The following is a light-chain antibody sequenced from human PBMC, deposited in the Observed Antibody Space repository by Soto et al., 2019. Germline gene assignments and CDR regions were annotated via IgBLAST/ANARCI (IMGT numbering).Light chain of an antibody. J-gene: IGKJ4*01. CDR2: STS. Sequence: DIQMTQSPSSLSASVGDSVTITCRASQDIRHRLAWFQQKPGKAPKSLIHSTSTLQSGVPSRFSGSESGTDFTLTISNLQPEDFATYYCQQHNTFPFTFGGGTKVDIK. CDR3: QQHNTFPFT. V-gene: IGKV1-16*01. CDR1: QDIRHR.